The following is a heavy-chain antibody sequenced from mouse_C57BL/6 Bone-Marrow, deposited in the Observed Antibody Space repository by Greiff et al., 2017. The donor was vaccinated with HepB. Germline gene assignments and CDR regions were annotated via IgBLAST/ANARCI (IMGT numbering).Heavy chain of an antibody. CDR1: GYAFSSSW. Sequence: VKLQESGPELVKPGASVKISCKASGYAFSSSWMNWVKQRPGKGLEWIGRIYPGDGDTNYNGKFKGKATLTADKSSSTAYMQLSSLTSEDSAVYFCAEGNYDGIAYWGQGTLVTVSA. CDR2: IYPGDGDT. CDR3: AEGNYDGIAY. J-gene: IGHJ3*01. D-gene: IGHD2-4*01. V-gene: IGHV1-82*01.